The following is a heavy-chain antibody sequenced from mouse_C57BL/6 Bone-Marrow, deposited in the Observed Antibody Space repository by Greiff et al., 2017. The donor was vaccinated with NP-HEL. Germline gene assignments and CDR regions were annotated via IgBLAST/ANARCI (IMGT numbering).Heavy chain of an antibody. Sequence: VQLKESGGGLVQPGGSLSLSCAASGFTFTDYYMSWVRQPPGKALEWLGFIRNKANGYTTEYSASVKGRFTISSDNSQSILYLQMNALRAEDSATYYCARSIYYYGSSSLFDYWGQGTTLTVSS. CDR3: ARSIYYYGSSSLFDY. V-gene: IGHV7-3*01. J-gene: IGHJ2*01. D-gene: IGHD1-1*01. CDR1: GFTFTDYY. CDR2: IRNKANGYTT.